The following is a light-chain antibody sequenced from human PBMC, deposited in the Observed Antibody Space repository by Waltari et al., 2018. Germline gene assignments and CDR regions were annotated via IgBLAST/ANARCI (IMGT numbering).Light chain of an antibody. CDR2: GVS. Sequence: IQLTQSPSSLSASVGDRVTITCRASHVVNNFLAWYQQKPGKAPKLLIYGVSTLHSGVPSRVSGSGSGTDFSLTITSLQPEDFATYYCQQLNDFPITFGQGTRLEIK. CDR1: HVVNNF. V-gene: IGKV1-9*01. CDR3: QQLNDFPIT. J-gene: IGKJ5*01.